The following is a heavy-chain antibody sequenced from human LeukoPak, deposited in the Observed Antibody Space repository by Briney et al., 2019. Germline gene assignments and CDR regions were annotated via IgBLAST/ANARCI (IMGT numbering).Heavy chain of an antibody. Sequence: GGSLRLSCTAPVFSFGDYAMSWVRQAPGKGLEWVGFIRSKAFGGTTEYAASVKGRFTISRDDSKSIAYLQMNSLKTEDTAVYYCTRAPYSNYVNLDYWGQGTLVTVSS. V-gene: IGHV3-49*04. CDR3: TRAPYSNYVNLDY. J-gene: IGHJ4*02. CDR2: IRSKAFGGTT. CDR1: VFSFGDYA. D-gene: IGHD4-11*01.